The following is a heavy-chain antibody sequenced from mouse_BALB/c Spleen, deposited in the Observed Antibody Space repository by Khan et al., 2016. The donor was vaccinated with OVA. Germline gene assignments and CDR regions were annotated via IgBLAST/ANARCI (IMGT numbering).Heavy chain of an antibody. CDR1: GFTFSDYY. CDR2: ISNGGGST. Sequence: EVELVESGGGLVQPGGSLKLSCATSGFTFSDYYMYWVRQTPEKRLEWVAKISNGGGSTYYADTVKGRFTISRDNAKNTLYLQMSRLKSEDTAMYYCARHEGFWYDIYYAMDYWGQGTSVTVSS. CDR3: ARHEGFWYDIYYAMDY. D-gene: IGHD1-1*02. V-gene: IGHV5-12*02. J-gene: IGHJ4*01.